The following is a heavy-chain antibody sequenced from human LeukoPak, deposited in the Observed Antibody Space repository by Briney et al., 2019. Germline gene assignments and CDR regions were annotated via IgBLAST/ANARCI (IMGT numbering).Heavy chain of an antibody. CDR1: GGSISSSNW. CDR2: IRQDGSEK. V-gene: IGHV3-7*03. Sequence: ETLSLTCAVSGGSISSSNWWSWVRQPPGKGLEWVANIRQDGSEKYYVDSVKGRFTISRDNAKNSLYLQMNSLRAEDTAVYYCASRSYGWYLGLWGRGTLVTVSS. CDR3: ASRSYGWYLGL. D-gene: IGHD1-26*01. J-gene: IGHJ2*01.